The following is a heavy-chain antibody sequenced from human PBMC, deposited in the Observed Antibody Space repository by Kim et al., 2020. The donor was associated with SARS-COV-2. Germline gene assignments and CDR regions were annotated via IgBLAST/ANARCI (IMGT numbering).Heavy chain of an antibody. CDR3: AGGEVCISDI. J-gene: IGHJ3*02. D-gene: IGHD2-8*01. CDR1: GITFSSYW. CDR2: INQDASGI. V-gene: IGHV3-7*01. Sequence: GGSLRLSCAASGITFSSYWINWVRQAPGKGLEWVANINQDASGINYVDSVKGRLTVSRDNTKNSFYLQMNSLRADDTAVYYCAGGEVCISDIWGPGTMVTVSS.